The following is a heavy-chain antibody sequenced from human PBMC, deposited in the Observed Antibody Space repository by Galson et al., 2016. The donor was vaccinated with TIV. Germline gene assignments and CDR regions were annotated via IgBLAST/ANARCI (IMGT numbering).Heavy chain of an antibody. Sequence: SLRFSCAASGFTFGSYDMHWVRQAPGKGLEWVSFISFDRSDKFYASSVEGRFTISRDNFKNTLFLQMNSLRTEDTAVYYCARVFESYAIDYWGQGTLVTVSS. CDR1: GFTFGSYD. V-gene: IGHV3-30*03. J-gene: IGHJ4*02. CDR3: ARVFESYAIDY. CDR2: ISFDRSDK. D-gene: IGHD1-26*01.